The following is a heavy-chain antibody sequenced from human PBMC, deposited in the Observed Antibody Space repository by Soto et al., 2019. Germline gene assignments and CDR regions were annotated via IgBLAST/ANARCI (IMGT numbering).Heavy chain of an antibody. CDR1: GFTFSNYA. V-gene: IGHV3-23*01. CDR3: ARGNGFDS. Sequence: LRLSCTASGFTFSNYATSWVRQAPGKGLEWVSSINDIGGTTYYADSVKGRFTISRDNSKNTLYLQMNSLRAEDMAIYYCARGNGFDSWGQGTLVTSPQ. J-gene: IGHJ5*01. CDR2: INDIGGTT.